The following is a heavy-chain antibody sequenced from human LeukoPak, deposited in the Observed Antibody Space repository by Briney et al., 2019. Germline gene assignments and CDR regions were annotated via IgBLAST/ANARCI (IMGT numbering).Heavy chain of an antibody. J-gene: IGHJ2*01. Sequence: SETLSLTCSVSGDSISSSYWSWIRQPPGKGLEWIGYIHYTGSTNYNPSLKSRVTISVDTSKNQFSLKLSSVTAADTAVYYCARAGYYYGSGSYWPGWYFDLWGRGTLVTVSS. CDR2: IHYTGST. D-gene: IGHD3-10*01. V-gene: IGHV4-59*01. CDR3: ARAGYYYGSGSYWPGWYFDL. CDR1: GDSISSSY.